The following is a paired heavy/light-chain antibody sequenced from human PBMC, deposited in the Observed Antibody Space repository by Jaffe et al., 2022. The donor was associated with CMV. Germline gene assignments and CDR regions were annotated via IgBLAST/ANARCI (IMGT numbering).Light chain of an antibody. CDR1: QDISTW. Sequence: DIQMTQSPSSVSASVGDRVTITCRASQDISTWLAWFQQKPGKAPNLLIYTASTLQSGVPSRFSGSGSGTHFTLTISSLQPEDVATYYCQQARSLPLTFGGGTKVEIK. V-gene: IGKV1-12*01. J-gene: IGKJ4*01. CDR3: QQARSLPLT. CDR2: TAS.
Heavy chain of an antibody. Sequence: QLQMRESGPGLVKPSETLSLTCTVSGGSINSTISYYWGWIRQPPGKGLEWIGSIYYTGTTYYNPSVKSRITMSVDTSKNQFSLNLSSVTTTDTAVYYCARHGPAYDSSGRHLDYCGQGTLVTVSS. CDR2: IYYTGTT. CDR1: GGSINSTISYY. D-gene: IGHD3-22*01. V-gene: IGHV4-39*01. J-gene: IGHJ4*02. CDR3: ARHGPAYDSSGRHLDY.